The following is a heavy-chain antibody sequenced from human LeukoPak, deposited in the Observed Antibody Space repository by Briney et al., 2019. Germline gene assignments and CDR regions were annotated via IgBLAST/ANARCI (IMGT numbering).Heavy chain of an antibody. V-gene: IGHV3-9*01. Sequence: PGRSLRLSCAASGFTFDDYAMHWVRQAPGKGLEWVSGISWNSGSIGYAGSVKGRFTISRDNAKNSLYLQMNSLRAEDTALYYCAKAYYYDSSGYYLGYTFDYWGQGTLVTVSS. D-gene: IGHD3-22*01. CDR2: ISWNSGSI. J-gene: IGHJ4*02. CDR3: AKAYYYDSSGYYLGYTFDY. CDR1: GFTFDDYA.